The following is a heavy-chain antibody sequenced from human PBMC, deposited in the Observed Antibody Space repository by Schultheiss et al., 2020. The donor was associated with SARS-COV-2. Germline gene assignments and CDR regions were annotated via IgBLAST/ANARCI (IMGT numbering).Heavy chain of an antibody. CDR3: ARAEQLERPPVDY. D-gene: IGHD1-1*01. CDR2: IYYSGST. V-gene: IGHV4-39*01. CDR1: GGSISRSGYY. Sequence: SETLSLTCTVSGGSISRSGYYWSWIRQHPGKGLEWIGYIYYSGSTYYNPSLKSRVTISVDTSKNQFSLKLSSVTAADTAVYYCARAEQLERPPVDYWGQGTLVTVSS. J-gene: IGHJ4*02.